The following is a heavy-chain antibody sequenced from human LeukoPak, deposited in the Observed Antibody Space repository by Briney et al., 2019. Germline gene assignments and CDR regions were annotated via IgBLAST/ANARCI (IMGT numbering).Heavy chain of an antibody. Sequence: SETLSLTCSVSGGSISSGDFYWGWLRQPPGQGLEWIGNIHYTGSTFYKSSLKSRLTISVDTSKNQFSLKLSSVTAADTAVYYCARHRTYDSTDPWGQGTLVTVSS. J-gene: IGHJ5*02. V-gene: IGHV4-39*01. D-gene: IGHD3-22*01. CDR1: GGSISSGDFY. CDR3: ARHRTYDSTDP. CDR2: IHYTGST.